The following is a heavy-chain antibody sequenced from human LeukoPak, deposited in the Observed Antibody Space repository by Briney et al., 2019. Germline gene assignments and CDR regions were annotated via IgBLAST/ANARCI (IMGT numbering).Heavy chain of an antibody. Sequence: GSLILSCTGSGFTFGDYGMSWVRQAPGEGLEWVGFIRSKPYGGTTEYAPSVKGRFTISRDDSESIAYLQMNSLKTEDTAVYYCTRGDYYDSGGYYFLFDYWGQGTLVAVSS. D-gene: IGHD3-22*01. J-gene: IGHJ4*02. CDR1: GFTFGDYG. CDR3: TRGDYYDSGGYYFLFDY. V-gene: IGHV3-49*04. CDR2: IRSKPYGGTT.